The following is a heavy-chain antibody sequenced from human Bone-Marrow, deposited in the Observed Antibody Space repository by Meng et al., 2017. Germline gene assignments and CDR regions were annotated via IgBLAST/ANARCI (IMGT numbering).Heavy chain of an antibody. CDR3: ARDRSEWRVAIDFFYAMDL. CDR2: ISSSSNYI. D-gene: IGHD5-12*01. CDR1: GFDFSIHR. J-gene: IGHJ6*02. Sequence: GESLKISCTASGFDFSIHRMNWVRQVPGKGLEWVSSISSSSNYIDYADSVKGRLTISRDNAKNSLYLQMNSLRAEDTAVYFCARDRSEWRVAIDFFYAMDLWGQGTTVTVSS. V-gene: IGHV3-21*06.